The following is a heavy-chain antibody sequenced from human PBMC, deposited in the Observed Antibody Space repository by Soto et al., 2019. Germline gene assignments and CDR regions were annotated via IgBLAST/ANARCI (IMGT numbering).Heavy chain of an antibody. V-gene: IGHV3-73*02. J-gene: IGHJ4*02. Sequence: EVQLVESGGGLVQPGGSLKLSCAASGFTFSGSAMHWVRQASGKGLEWVGRIRSKANNYATAYAASVKGRFAISRDDSKNTAYLQMNSLKTEVTAVYYCTTYSSSTAFDYWGQGILVTVSS. CDR2: IRSKANNYAT. CDR1: GFTFSGSA. CDR3: TTYSSSTAFDY. D-gene: IGHD6-6*01.